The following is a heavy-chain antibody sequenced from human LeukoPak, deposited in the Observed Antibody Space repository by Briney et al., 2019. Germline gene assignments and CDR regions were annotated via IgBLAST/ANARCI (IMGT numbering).Heavy chain of an antibody. CDR1: GGSFSGYY. Sequence: PSETLSLTCAVYGGSFSGYYWSWIRQPPGKGLEWIGEINHSGSTNYNPSLKSRVTISVDTSKNQFSLKLSSVTAADTAVYYCARVSIFGVVKDYYYYYMDVWGKGTTVTVSS. J-gene: IGHJ6*03. CDR2: INHSGST. V-gene: IGHV4-34*01. CDR3: ARVSIFGVVKDYYYYYMDV. D-gene: IGHD3-3*01.